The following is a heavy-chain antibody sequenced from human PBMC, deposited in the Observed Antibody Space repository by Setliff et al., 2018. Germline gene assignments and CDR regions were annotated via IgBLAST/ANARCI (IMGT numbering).Heavy chain of an antibody. CDR2: ISSYNGHT. D-gene: IGHD2-8*02. CDR3: AISTLSICTGGNCPNAFDV. CDR1: GYIFRSYG. J-gene: IGHJ3*01. V-gene: IGHV1-18*01. Sequence: ASVKVSCKSSGYIFRSYGLSWVRQAPGQGLEWMGWISSYNGHTNYAPKVQGRVAMTTDTSTGTASMELRSLRSDDTAIYYCAISTLSICTGGNCPNAFDVWGQGTVVTVSS.